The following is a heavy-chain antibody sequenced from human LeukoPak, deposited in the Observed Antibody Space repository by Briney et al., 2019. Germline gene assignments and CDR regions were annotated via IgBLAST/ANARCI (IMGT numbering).Heavy chain of an antibody. J-gene: IGHJ4*02. CDR1: GFTFSSYG. CDR2: IWYDGSNK. D-gene: IGHD3-10*01. V-gene: IGHV3-33*01. CDR3: ARDRTPITMIRGDYFDY. Sequence: GGSLRLSCAASGFTFSSYGIHWVRQAPGKGLEWVAVIWYDGSNKYNVDSVKGRFTISRGNSRNTLYLQMNSLRVEDTAVYYCARDRTPITMIRGDYFDYWGQGTLVTVSS.